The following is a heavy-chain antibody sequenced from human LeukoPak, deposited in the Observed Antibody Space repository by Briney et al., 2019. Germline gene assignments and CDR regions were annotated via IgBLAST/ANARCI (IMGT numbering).Heavy chain of an antibody. V-gene: IGHV4-34*01. CDR1: GGSFSGYY. CDR3: ATSRGAGRLGRAFDY. D-gene: IGHD6-19*01. Sequence: SETLSLTCAVYGGSFSGYYWSWIRQPPGEGLEWIGEINHSGSTNYNPSLKSRVTISVDTSKNQFSLKLSSVTAADTAVYYCATSRGAGRLGRAFDYWGQGTLVTVSS. CDR2: INHSGST. J-gene: IGHJ4*02.